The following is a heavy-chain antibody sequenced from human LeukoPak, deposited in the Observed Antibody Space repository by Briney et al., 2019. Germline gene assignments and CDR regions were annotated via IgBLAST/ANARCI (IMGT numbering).Heavy chain of an antibody. Sequence: ASVKVSCKASGYTFTSYDINWVRQATGQGLEWTGWMNPNSGNTGYAQKFQGRVTMTRNTSISTAYMELSSLRSEDTAVYYCASASYEDDAFDIWGQGTMVTVSS. D-gene: IGHD1-26*01. CDR2: MNPNSGNT. J-gene: IGHJ3*02. V-gene: IGHV1-8*01. CDR3: ASASYEDDAFDI. CDR1: GYTFTSYD.